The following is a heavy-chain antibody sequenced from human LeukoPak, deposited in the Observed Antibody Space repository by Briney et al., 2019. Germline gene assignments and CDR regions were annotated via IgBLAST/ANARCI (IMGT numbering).Heavy chain of an antibody. CDR1: GFTFDDYA. J-gene: IGHJ5*02. Sequence: PGGSLRLSCAASGFTFDDYAMHWVRQAPGKGLEWVSSINWNSGSIDYADSVKGRFTISRDNAKNSLYLQMNSLRAEDTAVYYCARDASGWYGWLDPWGQGTLVTVSS. CDR2: INWNSGSI. V-gene: IGHV3-9*01. CDR3: ARDASGWYGWLDP. D-gene: IGHD6-19*01.